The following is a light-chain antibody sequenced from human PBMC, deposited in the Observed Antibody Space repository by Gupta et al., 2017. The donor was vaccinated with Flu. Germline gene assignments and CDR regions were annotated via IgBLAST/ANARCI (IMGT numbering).Light chain of an antibody. CDR3: NSRDSTDNHQAV. CDR2: AKN. CDR1: SFRNSY. Sequence: SSVLPQAPAVSVALGQTVRITCQGDSFRNSYASWYQQKPGQAPVLVIYAKNIRPSGIPERFSGSSSGNTAALTITGAQAEEEADYYCNSRDSTDNHQAVFGGGTKLTVL. J-gene: IGLJ2*01. V-gene: IGLV3-19*01.